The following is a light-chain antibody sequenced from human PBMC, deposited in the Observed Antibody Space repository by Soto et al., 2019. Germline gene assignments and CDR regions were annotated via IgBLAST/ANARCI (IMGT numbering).Light chain of an antibody. V-gene: IGKV3-15*01. Sequence: RVMNQSTITLSVSPGERATPSCWASQSVSSNLAWYQQKPGQAPSLLIYGAFTRATGIPARFSGTGSGTEFTLTISSLQSEDFALYYCQQYNDWPLTFGQGPRWIS. CDR1: QSVSSN. CDR3: QQYNDWPLT. CDR2: GAF. J-gene: IGKJ1*01.